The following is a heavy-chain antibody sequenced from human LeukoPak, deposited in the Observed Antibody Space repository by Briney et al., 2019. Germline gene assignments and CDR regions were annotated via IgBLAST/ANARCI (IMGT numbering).Heavy chain of an antibody. V-gene: IGHV1-18*04. J-gene: IGHJ4*02. CDR3: ARARGYCSGGSCRHFDY. CDR2: ISAYNGNK. CDR1: GYTFTSYG. D-gene: IGHD2-15*01. Sequence: ASVNVSCKASGYTFTSYGISWVRQAPGQGREWMGWISAYNGNKNYAQKLQGRLTMNTGTSTSTAYMELRSLRSDDTAVYYCARARGYCSGGSCRHFDYWGQGTLVTVSS.